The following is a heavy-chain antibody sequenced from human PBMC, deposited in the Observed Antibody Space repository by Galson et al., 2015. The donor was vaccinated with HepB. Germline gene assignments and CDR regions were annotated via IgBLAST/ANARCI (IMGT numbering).Heavy chain of an antibody. J-gene: IGHJ6*02. CDR2: ISSNGDST. V-gene: IGHV3-23*01. CDR1: GFTFRSYA. CDR3: AKNTRRIVVEPLTYYYGMDI. D-gene: IGHD2-15*01. Sequence: SLRLSCAASGFTFRSYAMSWVRQAPGKGLEWVSIISSNGDSTYYTNSVKGRFTISRENSENTVSLQMHSLRAEDTAIYYCAKNTRRIVVEPLTYYYGMDIWGQGTTVTVSS.